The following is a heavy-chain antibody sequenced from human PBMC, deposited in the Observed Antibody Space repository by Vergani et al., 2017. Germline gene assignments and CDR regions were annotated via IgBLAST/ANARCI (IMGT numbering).Heavy chain of an antibody. CDR1: GFTFSSYS. D-gene: IGHD3-10*01. CDR3: ARRALWVGYYYYGMDV. Sequence: EVQLVESGGGLVQPGGSLRLSCAASGFTFSSYSMNWVRQAPGKGLEWVSYISSSSSTIYYADSVKGRFTISRDNAKNSLYLQMNSLRAEDTALYHCARRALWVGYYYYGMDVWGQGTTVTVSS. V-gene: IGHV3-48*04. J-gene: IGHJ6*02. CDR2: ISSSSSTI.